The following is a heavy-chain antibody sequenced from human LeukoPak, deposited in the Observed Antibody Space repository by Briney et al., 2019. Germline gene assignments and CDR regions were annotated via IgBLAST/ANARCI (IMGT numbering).Heavy chain of an antibody. V-gene: IGHV4-59*01. CDR1: GGSISSYY. Sequence: SETLSLTCTVSGGSISSYYWSWIRQPPGKGLEWIGYIYYSGSTNYNPSLKSRVTISVDTSKNQFSLKLSSVTAADTALYYCARAKITAADIDRPFDPWGQGTLVTVSS. CDR3: ARAKITAADIDRPFDP. J-gene: IGHJ5*02. CDR2: IYYSGST. D-gene: IGHD6-13*01.